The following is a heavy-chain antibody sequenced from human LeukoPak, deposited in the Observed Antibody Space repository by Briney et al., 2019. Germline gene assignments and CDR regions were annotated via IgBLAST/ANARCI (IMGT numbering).Heavy chain of an antibody. V-gene: IGHV3-9*01. J-gene: IGHJ6*03. Sequence: GRSLRLSCAASGFTFDDYAMHWVRQAPGKGLEWVSGITWNSGSIGYADSVKGRFTISRDNAKNSLYLQMNSLRAEDTALYYCAKGGNGPYYYYYYIDVWGKGTTVTVSS. CDR2: ITWNSGSI. D-gene: IGHD4-23*01. CDR1: GFTFDDYA. CDR3: AKGGNGPYYYYYYIDV.